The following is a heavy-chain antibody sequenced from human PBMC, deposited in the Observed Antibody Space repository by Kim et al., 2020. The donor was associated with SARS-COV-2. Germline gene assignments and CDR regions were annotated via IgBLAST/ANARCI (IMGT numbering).Heavy chain of an antibody. CDR1: GASVNSGDYY. CDR2: IYYSGST. CDR3: ARVLTYYDSTDYYYPNAFAI. Sequence: SETLSLTCTVSGASVNSGDYYWGWIRQPPGKGLEWIGHIYYSGSTYYNPSLKSRITMSVDSSKNHFSLTLSSVTAADTAMYYCARVLTYYDSTDYYYPNAFAIWGQGTMVTVSS. D-gene: IGHD3-22*01. J-gene: IGHJ3*02. V-gene: IGHV4-30-4*01.